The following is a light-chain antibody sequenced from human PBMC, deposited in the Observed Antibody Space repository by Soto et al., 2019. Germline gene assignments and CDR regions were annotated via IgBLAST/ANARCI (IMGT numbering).Light chain of an antibody. CDR1: QTIGNK. CDR3: QHYNSYSEA. CDR2: GAS. Sequence: EIVLTQSPGTLSLSPGARVTLSCRATQTIGNKLAWYLQRPGQAPRLLMYGASTRATDIPARFSGSGSGTEGTLTISSLQTDDGETYDGQHYNSYSEAFGQGTKVDIK. J-gene: IGKJ1*01. V-gene: IGKV3-15*01.